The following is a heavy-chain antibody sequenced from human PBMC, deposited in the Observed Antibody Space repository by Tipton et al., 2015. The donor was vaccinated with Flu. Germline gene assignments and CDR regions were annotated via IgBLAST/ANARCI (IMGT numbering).Heavy chain of an antibody. CDR3: ARNPPLGMPDSFDY. J-gene: IGHJ4*02. CDR2: IYYSGST. V-gene: IGHV4-39*01. CDR1: GGSISSSSYY. D-gene: IGHD2-2*01. Sequence: TLSLTCTVSGGSISSSSYYWGWIRQPPGKGLEWIGSIYYSGSTYYNPSLKSRVTISVDTSKNQFSLKLSSVTAADTAVYYCARNPPLGMPDSFDYWGQGILVTASS.